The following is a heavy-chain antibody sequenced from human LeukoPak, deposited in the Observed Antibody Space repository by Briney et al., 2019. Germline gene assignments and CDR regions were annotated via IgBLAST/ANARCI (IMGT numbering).Heavy chain of an antibody. CDR2: IYYNGST. Sequence: PSETLSLTCTVSGGSISSYHWSWIPQPPGKGLEWIGYIYYNGSTNYNPSLKSRVTISVDTSKNQFSLKLSSVTAADTAVYYCALVATITALFDYWGQGTLVTVSS. D-gene: IGHD5-12*01. V-gene: IGHV4-59*01. CDR3: ALVATITALFDY. CDR1: GGSISSYH. J-gene: IGHJ4*02.